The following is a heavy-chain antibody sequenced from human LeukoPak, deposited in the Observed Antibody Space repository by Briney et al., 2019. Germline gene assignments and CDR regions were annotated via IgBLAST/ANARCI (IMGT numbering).Heavy chain of an antibody. Sequence: PGGSLGLSCAASGFSFSSYWMSWVRQAPGKRLEWVANIKQDESEKYYGESAKGRFTISRDNAKNSLFLQMNRLRAEDTAVYYCARDYSGYHYLDVWGKGTTVTISS. D-gene: IGHD3-10*01. CDR3: ARDYSGYHYLDV. V-gene: IGHV3-7*01. J-gene: IGHJ6*03. CDR2: IKQDESEK. CDR1: GFSFSSYW.